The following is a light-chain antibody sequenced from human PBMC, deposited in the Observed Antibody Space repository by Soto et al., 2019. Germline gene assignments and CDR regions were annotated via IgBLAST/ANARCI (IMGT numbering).Light chain of an antibody. CDR1: QSISSY. V-gene: IGKV1-39*01. Sequence: DIQMTQSPSSLSASVGDRVTITCRASQSISSYLNWFQLKPGKAPKLLIYAASTLQSGVPSRFSGSGSGTDFTLTISSLQPEDFATYYCQQSYSTPYTSGQGTKLEIK. J-gene: IGKJ2*01. CDR2: AAS. CDR3: QQSYSTPYT.